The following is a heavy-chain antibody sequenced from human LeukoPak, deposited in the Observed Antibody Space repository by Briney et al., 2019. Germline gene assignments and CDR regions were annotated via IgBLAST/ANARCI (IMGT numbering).Heavy chain of an antibody. V-gene: IGHV3-20*04. J-gene: IGHJ4*02. CDR1: GFILDDDA. Sequence: PGGSLRLSCATSGFILDDDALSWVRQGPGKGLEWVSGINWSGGSTAYADSVKGRFTISRDNAKNFLYLQMDNLRAEDTALYYCARGIAAAGTWDYWGQGTLVTVSS. D-gene: IGHD6-13*01. CDR3: ARGIAAAGTWDY. CDR2: INWSGGST.